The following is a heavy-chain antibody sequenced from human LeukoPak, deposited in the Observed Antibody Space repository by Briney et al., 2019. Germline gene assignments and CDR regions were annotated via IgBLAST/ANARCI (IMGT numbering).Heavy chain of an antibody. CDR2: IYSGGST. CDR1: GFTFSSYG. D-gene: IGHD3-22*01. J-gene: IGHJ4*02. Sequence: PGGSLRLSCAASGFTFSSYGMHWVRQAPGKGLEWVSVIYSGGSTYYADSVKGRFTISRDNSKNTLYLQMNSLRAEDTAVYYCARDGDDTSGYFSPFDYWGQGTLVTVSS. CDR3: ARDGDDTSGYFSPFDY. V-gene: IGHV3-66*01.